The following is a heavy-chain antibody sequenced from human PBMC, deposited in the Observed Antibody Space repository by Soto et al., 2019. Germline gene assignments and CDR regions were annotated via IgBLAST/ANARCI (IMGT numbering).Heavy chain of an antibody. V-gene: IGHV1-69*04. D-gene: IGHD6-13*01. J-gene: IGHJ3*02. CDR2: IIPILGIA. CDR3: ARELQRGYSSSWYAFDI. CDR1: GGTFSSYT. Sequence: ASVKVSCKASGGTFSSYTISWVRQAPGQGLEWMGRIIPILGIANYAQKFQGRVTITADKSTSTAYMELSSLRSEDTAVYYCARELQRGYSSSWYAFDIWGQGTMVTVSS.